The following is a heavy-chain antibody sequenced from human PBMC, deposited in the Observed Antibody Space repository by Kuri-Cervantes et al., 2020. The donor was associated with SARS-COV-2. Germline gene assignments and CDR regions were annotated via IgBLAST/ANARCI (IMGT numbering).Heavy chain of an antibody. J-gene: IGHJ4*02. D-gene: IGHD3-10*01. CDR1: GFTFSSYG. V-gene: IGHV3-30*02. Sequence: GESLKISCTASGFTFSSYGMHWVRQAPGKGLEWVAFIRYDGSNKYYADSVKGRFTISRDNSKNTLYLQMYSLRAEDTAVYDCAKASVVRGVFPAAFDYWGQRTLVTVSS. CDR3: AKASVVRGVFPAAFDY. CDR2: IRYDGSNK.